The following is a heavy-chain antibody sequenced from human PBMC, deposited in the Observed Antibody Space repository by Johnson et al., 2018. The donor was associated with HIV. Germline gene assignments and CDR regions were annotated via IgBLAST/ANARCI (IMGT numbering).Heavy chain of an antibody. CDR3: ARDPFHYYDSSGYAGGAFDI. V-gene: IGHV3-11*04. J-gene: IGHJ3*02. D-gene: IGHD3-22*01. CDR1: GFTFSDYY. Sequence: QVQLVESGGGLVKPGGSLRLSCAASGFTFSDYYMTWIRQAPGKGLEWLSFISSSGDIIRYADSVKGRFTISRDNAKNSLYLQMNSLRAEDTAVYYCARDPFHYYDSSGYAGGAFDIWGQGTMVIVSS. CDR2: ISSSGDII.